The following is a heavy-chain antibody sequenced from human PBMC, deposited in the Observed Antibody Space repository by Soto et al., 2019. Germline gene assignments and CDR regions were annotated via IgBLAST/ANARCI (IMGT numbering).Heavy chain of an antibody. CDR3: ARPYGGKIGDAPDL. D-gene: IGHD4-17*01. CDR1: GFTFSSYA. J-gene: IGHJ3*01. V-gene: IGHV3-23*01. Sequence: PGGSLRLSCAASGFTFSSYAMSWVRQAPGKGLEWVSAISGSAGSAYYVDSVKGRFTISRDNSKKTLYLQMNSLRAEDSAVYYCARPYGGKIGDAPDLWGPGTMVTVSS. CDR2: ISGSAGSA.